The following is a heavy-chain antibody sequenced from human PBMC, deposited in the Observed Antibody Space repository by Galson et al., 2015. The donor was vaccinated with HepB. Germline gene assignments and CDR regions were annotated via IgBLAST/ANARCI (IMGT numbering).Heavy chain of an antibody. Sequence: SLRLSCAASGFTFSGFWMHWVRQAPGKGLEWVANINQDGSQKYYVDSVKGRFTISRDNAKNSLYLQMNSLRADDTAVYYCVGAPGGNYSYWGQGILVTVSS. CDR1: GFTFSGFW. J-gene: IGHJ4*02. D-gene: IGHD1-26*01. CDR2: INQDGSQK. V-gene: IGHV3-7*03. CDR3: VGAPGGNYSY.